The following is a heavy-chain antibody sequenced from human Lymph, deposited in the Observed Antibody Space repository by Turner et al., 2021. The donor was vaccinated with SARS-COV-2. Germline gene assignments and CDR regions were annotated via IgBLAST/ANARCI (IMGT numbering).Heavy chain of an antibody. CDR2: IWYDGSNK. V-gene: IGHV3-33*01. CDR3: ARGSAGGDV. Sequence: QVQLVASGGGVVQPGSSLRLSCAASGFTFSSYGMHGVRQAPGKGLEWVAFIWYDGSNKYYADSVKGRFTISRDNSKNTLYLQMNSLRAEDTAVYYCARGSAGGDVWGQGTTVTVSS. J-gene: IGHJ6*02. CDR1: GFTFSSYG. D-gene: IGHD6-13*01.